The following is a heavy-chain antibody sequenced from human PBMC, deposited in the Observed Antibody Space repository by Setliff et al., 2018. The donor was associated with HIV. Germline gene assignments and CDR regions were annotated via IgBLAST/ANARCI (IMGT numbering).Heavy chain of an antibody. D-gene: IGHD5-18*01. J-gene: IGHJ5*02. CDR3: ARRGKTENSYVLNWFDP. CDR1: GGSIGSSDYY. CDR2: IFYTGRT. V-gene: IGHV4-39*07. Sequence: SETLSLTCTVSGGSIGSSDYYWGWIRQPPGKGLEWIGSIFYTGRTTYNPSLRSRVTISLDTPKTQFSLSLTSVTAADTAMYYCARRGKTENSYVLNWFDPWGQGILVTVSS.